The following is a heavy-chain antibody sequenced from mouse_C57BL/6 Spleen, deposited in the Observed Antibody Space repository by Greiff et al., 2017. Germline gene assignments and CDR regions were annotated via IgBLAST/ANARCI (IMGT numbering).Heavy chain of an antibody. J-gene: IGHJ1*03. Sequence: QVQLQQSGPELVKPGASVKISCKASGYAFSSSWMNWVKQRPGKGLEWIGRIYPGDGDTNYNGKFKGKATLTADKSSSTAYMQLSSLTSEDSAVYFCARLRDSNWYFDVWGTGTTVTVSS. CDR2: IYPGDGDT. CDR1: GYAFSSSW. V-gene: IGHV1-82*01. CDR3: ARLRDSNWYFDV. D-gene: IGHD2-5*01.